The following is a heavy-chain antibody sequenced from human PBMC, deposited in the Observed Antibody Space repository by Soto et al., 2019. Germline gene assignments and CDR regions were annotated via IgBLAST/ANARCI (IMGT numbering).Heavy chain of an antibody. CDR1: GFTFSNYD. D-gene: IGHD5-12*01. CDR3: ARAARWLQSRYFDL. V-gene: IGHV3-13*01. J-gene: IGHJ2*01. CDR2: IDIAGAT. Sequence: LRLSCAASGFTFSNYDMHWVRQTTGKVLEWVSAIDIAGATYYPDSVKGRFTISREKAKNSLYLQMNSLRADDTAVYYCARAARWLQSRYFDLWGRGTLVTVSP.